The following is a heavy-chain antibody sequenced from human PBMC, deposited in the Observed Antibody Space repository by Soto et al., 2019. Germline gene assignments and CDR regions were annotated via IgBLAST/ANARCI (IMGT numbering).Heavy chain of an antibody. CDR1: GGSISSGDYY. CDR2: IYYSGST. Sequence: PSETLSLTCTVSGGSISSGDYYWSWNRQPPGKGLEWIGYIYYSGSTYYNPSLKSRVTISVDTSKNQFSLKLSSVTAADTAVYYCARVRDGYNFVDYWGQGTLDTVFS. J-gene: IGHJ4*02. CDR3: ARVRDGYNFVDY. V-gene: IGHV4-30-4*01. D-gene: IGHD1-1*01.